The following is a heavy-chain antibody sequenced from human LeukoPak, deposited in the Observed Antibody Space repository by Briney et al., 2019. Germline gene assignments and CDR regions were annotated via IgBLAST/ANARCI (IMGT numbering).Heavy chain of an antibody. CDR2: ISSSGSTI. V-gene: IGHV3-48*03. CDR1: GFTFSSYE. D-gene: IGHD6-13*01. J-gene: IGHJ5*02. Sequence: QPGGSLRLSCAASGFTFSSYEMNWVRQAPGKGLEWVSYISSSGSTIYYADSVKVRFTISRDNAKNSLYLQMDSLRAEDTAVYYCARASYSSSWIFDPWGQGTLVTVSS. CDR3: ARASYSSSWIFDP.